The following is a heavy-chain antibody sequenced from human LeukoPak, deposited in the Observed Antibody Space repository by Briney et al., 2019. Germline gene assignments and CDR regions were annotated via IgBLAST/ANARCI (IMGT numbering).Heavy chain of an antibody. CDR3: AKEMGYGTYYYYYMDV. CDR1: GFTFDDYA. Sequence: GGSLRLSCAASGFTFDDYAMYWVRQAPGKGLEWVSTISWNSNTVDYADSVKGRFTISRDNAKSSVYLQMNSLTPEDTALYYCAKEMGYGTYYYYYMDVWGKGTTVIVSS. J-gene: IGHJ6*03. CDR2: ISWNSNTV. D-gene: IGHD5-12*01. V-gene: IGHV3-9*01.